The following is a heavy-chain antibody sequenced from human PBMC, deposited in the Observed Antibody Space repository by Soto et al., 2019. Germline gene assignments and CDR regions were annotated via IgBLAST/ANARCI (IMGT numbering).Heavy chain of an antibody. CDR3: ARFNWYFDL. V-gene: IGHV4-59*08. J-gene: IGHJ2*01. Sequence: QVQLQESGPGLVKPSATLSLTCTVSGGSISSYYWSWIRQPPGKGLEWIGYIYYSGSTNYNPSLKSRGTISVDTSKNQFSLKLSAVTAADTAVYYCARFNWYFDLWGRGTLVTVSS. CDR1: GGSISSYY. CDR2: IYYSGST.